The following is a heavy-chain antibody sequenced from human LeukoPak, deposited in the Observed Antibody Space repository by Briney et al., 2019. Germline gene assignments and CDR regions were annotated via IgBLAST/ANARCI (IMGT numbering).Heavy chain of an antibody. CDR1: GGSISSSYY. D-gene: IGHD3-3*01. CDR2: IYYSGST. V-gene: IGHV4-39*07. Sequence: SETLSLTCTVSGGSISSSYYWGWIRQPPGKRLEWIGRIYYSGSTYCNPSLKSRVTISVDTSKNQFSLKLSSVTAADTAVYYCARVRSVAPVIFGVGLDHCYYYMDVWGKGTTVTVSS. J-gene: IGHJ6*03. CDR3: ARVRSVAPVIFGVGLDHCYYYMDV.